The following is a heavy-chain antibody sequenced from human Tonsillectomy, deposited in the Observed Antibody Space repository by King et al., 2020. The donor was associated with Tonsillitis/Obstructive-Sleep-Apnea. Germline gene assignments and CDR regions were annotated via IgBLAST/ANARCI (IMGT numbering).Heavy chain of an antibody. J-gene: IGHJ4*02. CDR1: GGSISSYY. Sequence: QLQASGPGLVKPSATLSLTCTVSGGSISSYYWSWIRQPPGKGLEWIGSIYYSGSTNYNPSLKSRVTISVDTSKNQFSLKLSSVTAADTAVYYCAGDYYDSSGYLIPLDYWGQGTLVTVSS. CDR2: IYYSGST. D-gene: IGHD3-22*01. V-gene: IGHV4-59*01. CDR3: AGDYYDSSGYLIPLDY.